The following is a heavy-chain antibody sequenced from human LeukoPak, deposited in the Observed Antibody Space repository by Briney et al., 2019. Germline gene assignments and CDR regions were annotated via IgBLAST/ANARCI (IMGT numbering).Heavy chain of an antibody. CDR1: GATFNSYG. V-gene: IGHV3-33*01. D-gene: IGHD1-14*01. CDR3: ARETGGYFDY. J-gene: IGHJ4*02. CDR2: IWYDGSNK. Sequence: GGSLRLSCAASGATFNSYGMHWVRQAPGKGLEWVAVIWYDGSNKYYADSVKGRFTISRDNSRNTLYLQMNSLRAEDTAVYYCARETGGYFDYWGQGTLVTVSS.